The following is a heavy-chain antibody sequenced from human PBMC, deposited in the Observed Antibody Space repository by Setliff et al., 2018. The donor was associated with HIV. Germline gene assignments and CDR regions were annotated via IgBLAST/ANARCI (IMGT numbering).Heavy chain of an antibody. Sequence: SETLSLTCTVSGDSISSYYWSWIRQTAGKGLEWIGRIYTSGTTNYNPSLKRRVTMSVDTSKNQFSLKLSSVTAADTAVYYCARNFWSGFQVWFDPWGQGTLVTVSS. J-gene: IGHJ5*02. CDR3: ARNFWSGFQVWFDP. V-gene: IGHV4-4*07. D-gene: IGHD3-3*01. CDR2: IYTSGTT. CDR1: GDSISSYY.